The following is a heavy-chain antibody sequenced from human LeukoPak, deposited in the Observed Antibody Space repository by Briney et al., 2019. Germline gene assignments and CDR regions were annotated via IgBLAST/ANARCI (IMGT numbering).Heavy chain of an antibody. CDR1: GGTFSGYY. CDR2: INHSGST. J-gene: IGHJ5*02. CDR3: ARGLGSWFDP. Sequence: SETLSLTCAVSGGTFSGYYWSWIRQPPGKGLEWIGEINHSGSTNYNPSLKSRVTISVDTSKNQFSLKLNSVTAADTAVYYCARGLGSWFDPWGQGTLVTVSS. V-gene: IGHV4-34*01.